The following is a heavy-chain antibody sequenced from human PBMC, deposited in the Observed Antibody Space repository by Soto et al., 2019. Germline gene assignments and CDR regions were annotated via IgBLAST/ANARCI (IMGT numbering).Heavy chain of an antibody. CDR1: GYTLTELS. J-gene: IGHJ4*02. CDR2: FDPEDGET. V-gene: IGHV1-24*01. Sequence: ASVKVSCKVSGYTLTELSMHWVRQAPGKGLEWMGGFDPEDGETIYAQKFQGRVTMTEDTSTDTAYMELSSLRSEDTAVYYCATGIPYRGYVYGAYIPFDYWGQGTLVTVSS. CDR3: ATGIPYRGYVYGAYIPFDY. D-gene: IGHD5-12*01.